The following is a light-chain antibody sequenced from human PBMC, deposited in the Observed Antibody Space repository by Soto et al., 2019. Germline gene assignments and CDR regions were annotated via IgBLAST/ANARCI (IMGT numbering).Light chain of an antibody. CDR3: QQYETYSGT. CDR2: KAS. CDR1: QSISSW. Sequence: DIQMTQSPSTLSASVGDRVTITCRASQSISSWLAWYQQKPGKAPKLLIYKASSLESGVPSRFSGSGSGTEFTLTISSLQTDDFATYYCQQYETYSGTFGQGTKVDIK. V-gene: IGKV1-5*03. J-gene: IGKJ1*01.